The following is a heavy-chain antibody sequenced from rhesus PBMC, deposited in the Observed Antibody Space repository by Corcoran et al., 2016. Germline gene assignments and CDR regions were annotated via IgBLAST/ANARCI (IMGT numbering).Heavy chain of an antibody. J-gene: IGHJ4*01. V-gene: IGHV3-30*02. CDR1: GFTFSNSW. Sequence: GESGAGLVQPGGSLRLSCAASGFTFSNSWMTWVRQAPGKGLEWVARIKRKDDGETTDYAASVKGRFTISRDDSKKILYLQMNTLKTEDTAVYYCTTVGTVTVFDYWGQGVLVTVSS. D-gene: IGHD4-35*01. CDR3: TTVGTVTVFDY. CDR2: IKRKDDGETT.